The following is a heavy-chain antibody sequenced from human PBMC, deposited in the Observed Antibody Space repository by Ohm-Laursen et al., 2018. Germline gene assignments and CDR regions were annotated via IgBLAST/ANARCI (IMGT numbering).Heavy chain of an antibody. J-gene: IGHJ4*02. CDR2: ISSSGNT. V-gene: IGHV4-4*07. CDR1: GCSVSTYY. Sequence: SDTLSLTCTVSGCSVSTYYWNWIRQPAGKGLEWIVRISSSGNTNYNPSLKSRVTISVDTSKNQFSLKLSSITAADTAVYYCARIGQYIIWGQGTLVTVSS. CDR3: ARIGQYII. D-gene: IGHD3-10*01.